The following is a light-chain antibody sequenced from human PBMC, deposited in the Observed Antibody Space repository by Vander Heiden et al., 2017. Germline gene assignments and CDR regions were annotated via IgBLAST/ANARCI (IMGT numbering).Light chain of an antibody. CDR1: QSISSW. CDR3: QQNYSPS. V-gene: IGKV1-5*01. CDR2: DAS. J-gene: IGKJ1*01. Sequence: DLQLTQSPSTLSASVGDSVTITCRASQSISSWLAWYQQQPGKAPKLQIYDASSLESGVPSRFSGSGSGTEFTLTISSLQPYDFATYYCQQNYSPSVGQGTKVEIK.